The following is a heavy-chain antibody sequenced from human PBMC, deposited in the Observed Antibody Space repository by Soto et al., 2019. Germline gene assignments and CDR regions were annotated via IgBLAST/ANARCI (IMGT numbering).Heavy chain of an antibody. CDR3: ARVDSSLVRLLGQVSCDQ. Sequence: QVQLVQSGAEVKEPGSSVKVSCKASGGTFNGYSISWVRQAPGQGLEWVGGTIPIFTTANYAQKFHGRLTMTADESTSTAYMALSGLRSDDTALDYCARVDSSLVRLLGQVSCDQWGQGPLVTFSS. CDR1: GGTFNGYS. J-gene: IGHJ4*02. V-gene: IGHV1-69*01. CDR2: TIPIFTTA. D-gene: IGHD3-10*01.